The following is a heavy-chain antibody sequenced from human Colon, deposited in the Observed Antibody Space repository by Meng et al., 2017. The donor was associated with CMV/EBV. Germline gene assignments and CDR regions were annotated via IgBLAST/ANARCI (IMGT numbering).Heavy chain of an antibody. D-gene: IGHD2-21*01. V-gene: IGHV3-11*01. Sequence: GGSLRLSCEGSGFRFSDYFMSWVRQAPGKGLEWVAYISSASITTYYAESVKGRFTISRDNSRNRMYLQMDSLRAEDTAIYYCVKGGSYCGDDCRQPDWGQGALVTVSS. CDR1: GFRFSDYF. CDR3: VKGGSYCGDDCRQPD. J-gene: IGHJ4*02. CDR2: ISSASITT.